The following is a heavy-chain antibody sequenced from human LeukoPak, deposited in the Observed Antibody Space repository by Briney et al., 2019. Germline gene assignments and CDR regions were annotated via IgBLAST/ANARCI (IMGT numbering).Heavy chain of an antibody. CDR2: ISGSGGST. V-gene: IGHV3-23*01. CDR1: GFTFSSYW. Sequence: GGSLRLSCAASGFTFSSYWMSWVRQAPGKGLEWVSAISGSGGSTYYADSVKGRFTISRDNSKNTLYLQMNSLRAEDTAVYYCAKIPVSYSSGWSNFDYWGQGTLVTVSS. J-gene: IGHJ4*02. CDR3: AKIPVSYSSGWSNFDY. D-gene: IGHD6-19*01.